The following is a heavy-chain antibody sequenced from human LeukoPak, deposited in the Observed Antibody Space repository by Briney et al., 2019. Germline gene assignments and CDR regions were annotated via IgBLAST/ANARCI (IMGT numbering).Heavy chain of an antibody. V-gene: IGHV3-23*01. CDR3: GKPQRWLQLGHAFDI. CDR2: ISGSGGST. D-gene: IGHD5-24*01. J-gene: IGHJ3*02. Sequence: PGGSLRLSCAASGFTFSSYAMSWVRQAPGKGLEWVSAISGSGGSTYYADSVKGRFTISRDNSKNTLYLQMNSLRAEDTAVYYCGKPQRWLQLGHAFDIWGQGTMVTVSS. CDR1: GFTFSSYA.